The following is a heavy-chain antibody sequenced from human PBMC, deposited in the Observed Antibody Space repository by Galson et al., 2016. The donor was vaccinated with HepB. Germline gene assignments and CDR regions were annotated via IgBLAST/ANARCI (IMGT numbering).Heavy chain of an antibody. Sequence: SLRLSCAASGFTFSDAYMGWVRQAPGKGLEWLACLNSRSAGETADYAAPVQGRSTIQRDDSKNMQYLQMNSLKIEDTAVYYCTIDLPHDSGSYHYGPISCNYYGLDVWGRGTTVTVSS. CDR2: LNSRSAGETA. CDR3: TIDLPHDSGSYHYGPISCNYYGLDV. V-gene: IGHV3-15*01. J-gene: IGHJ6*02. D-gene: IGHD3-22*01. CDR1: GFTFSDAY.